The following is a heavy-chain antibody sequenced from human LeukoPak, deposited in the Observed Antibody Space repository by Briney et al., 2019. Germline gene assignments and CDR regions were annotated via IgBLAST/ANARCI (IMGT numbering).Heavy chain of an antibody. Sequence: GASVNVSCKASGYTFTGYYMHWVRQAPGQGLEWMGWINPNSGGTNYAQKFQGRVTMTRDTSISTAYMELSRLRSDDTAVYYCALWFGELLRPTPHFDYWGQGTLVTVSS. CDR2: INPNSGGT. CDR3: ALWFGELLRPTPHFDY. J-gene: IGHJ4*02. V-gene: IGHV1-2*02. CDR1: GYTFTGYY. D-gene: IGHD3-10*01.